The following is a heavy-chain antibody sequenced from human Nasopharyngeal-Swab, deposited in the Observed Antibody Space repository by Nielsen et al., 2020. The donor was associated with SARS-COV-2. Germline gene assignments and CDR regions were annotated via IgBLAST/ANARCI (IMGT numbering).Heavy chain of an antibody. CDR3: ARGDFWSGYPPVYYGTDV. D-gene: IGHD3-3*01. V-gene: IGHV4-4*02. J-gene: IGHJ6*02. CDR2: IYHSGST. Sequence: ETLSLTCAVSGGSISSSNWWSWVRQPPGKGLEWIGEIYHSGSTNYNPSLKSRVTISVDKSKNQFSLKLSSVTAADTAVYYCARGDFWSGYPPVYYGTDVWGQGTTVTVSS. CDR1: GGSISSSNW.